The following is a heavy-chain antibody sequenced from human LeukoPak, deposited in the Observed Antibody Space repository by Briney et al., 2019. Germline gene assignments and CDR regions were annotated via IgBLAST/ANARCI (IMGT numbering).Heavy chain of an antibody. Sequence: PSETLSLTCTVSGGSISSSSYYWGWIRQPPGQGLEWIGSIYYSGSTYYNPSLKSRVTISVDTSKNQFSLKLSSVTAADTAVYYCARDKGPDWNDQYFDYWGQGTLVTVSS. V-gene: IGHV4-39*07. CDR2: IYYSGST. D-gene: IGHD1-1*01. CDR3: ARDKGPDWNDQYFDY. CDR1: GGSISSSSYY. J-gene: IGHJ4*02.